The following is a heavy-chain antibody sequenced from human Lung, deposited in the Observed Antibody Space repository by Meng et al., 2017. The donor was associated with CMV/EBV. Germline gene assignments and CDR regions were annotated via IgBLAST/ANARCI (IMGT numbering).Heavy chain of an antibody. CDR1: GFTVSSNY. CDR2: IYSGGST. J-gene: IGHJ3*02. D-gene: IGHD3-22*01. Sequence: GGSLRLSCAASGFTVSSNYMSWVRQAPGKGLEWVSVIYSGGSTYYADSVKGRFTISRDNFKNTLYLQMNSLRAEDTAVYYCARHNTYYYDAFLGTFDIWGQGTMVTVSS. V-gene: IGHV3-53*01. CDR3: ARHNTYYYDAFLGTFDI.